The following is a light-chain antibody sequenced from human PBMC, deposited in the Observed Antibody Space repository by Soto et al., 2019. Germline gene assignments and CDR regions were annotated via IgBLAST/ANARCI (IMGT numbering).Light chain of an antibody. CDR2: GVN. CDR3: SSYTSSDSLYV. Sequence: QSVLTQPASVSGSPGQSITISCTGTRSDVGAYNYVSWYQRHPGKAPKLLIYGVNSRPSGVSNRFSGSKSGNTASLTISGLQAEDEADYYCSSYTSSDSLYVFGSGSKVTVL. V-gene: IGLV2-14*01. CDR1: RSDVGAYNY. J-gene: IGLJ1*01.